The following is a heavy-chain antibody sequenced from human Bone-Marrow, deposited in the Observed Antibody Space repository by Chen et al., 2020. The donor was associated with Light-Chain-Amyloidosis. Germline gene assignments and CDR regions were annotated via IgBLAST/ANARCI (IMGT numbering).Heavy chain of an antibody. CDR2: IYTDGSV. CDR1: GGFLGNYY. CDR3: ARLTVAGYFDL. J-gene: IGHJ4*02. V-gene: IGHV4-4*07. D-gene: IGHD6-19*01. Sequence: QVQLQESGPGPVKPSEAPSPTCPVLGGFLGNYYWSWIRQPAGEGLEWIGRIYTDGSVNYNPSNASLMTRITMSIDTSKRQFSLKLSSMTAADTAIYYCARLTVAGYFDLWGQGALVTVS.